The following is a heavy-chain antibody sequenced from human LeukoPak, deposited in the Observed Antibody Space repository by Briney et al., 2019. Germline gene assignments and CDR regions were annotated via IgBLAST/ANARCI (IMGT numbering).Heavy chain of an antibody. CDR1: GFTFSSYS. Sequence: GGSLRLSCAASGFTFSSYSMNWVRQAPGKGLEWVSSISSSSSYIYYADSVKGRFTISRDNAKNSLYLQMNSLRAEDTAVYYCARDSRSYYYDSSGYPFDYWGQGTLVTVSS. V-gene: IGHV3-21*01. J-gene: IGHJ4*02. CDR3: ARDSRSYYYDSSGYPFDY. D-gene: IGHD3-22*01. CDR2: ISSSSSYI.